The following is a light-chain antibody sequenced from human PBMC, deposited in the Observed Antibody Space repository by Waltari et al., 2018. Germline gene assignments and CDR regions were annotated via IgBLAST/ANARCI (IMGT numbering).Light chain of an antibody. CDR3: CSFAGSYTFV. CDR1: SRDVGGNHY. CDR2: DVS. Sequence: QSALTQPRSVSGSPAQSVTISCTGTSRDVGGNHYVSWFQQHPGKVPKLLIYDVSERPSDVPDRFSGSKSANTASLTISGLQTEDEADYYCCSFAGSYTFVFGTGTRVTVL. V-gene: IGLV2-11*01. J-gene: IGLJ1*01.